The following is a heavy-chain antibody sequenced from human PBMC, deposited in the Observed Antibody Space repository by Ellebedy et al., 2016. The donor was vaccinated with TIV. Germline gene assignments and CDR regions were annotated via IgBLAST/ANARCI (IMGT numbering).Heavy chain of an antibody. CDR3: ARSRSSGWLHTPDY. CDR1: GFTFTSSA. Sequence: AASVKVSCKASGFTFTSSAMQWVRQARGQRLEWIGWIVVGSGNTNYAQKFQERVTITRDMSTSTAYMELSSLTSEDTAVYYCARSRSSGWLHTPDYWGQGTLVIVSS. J-gene: IGHJ4*02. D-gene: IGHD6-19*01. CDR2: IVVGSGNT. V-gene: IGHV1-58*02.